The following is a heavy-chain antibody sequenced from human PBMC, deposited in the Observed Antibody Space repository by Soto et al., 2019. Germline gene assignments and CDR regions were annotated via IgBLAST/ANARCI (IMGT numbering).Heavy chain of an antibody. Sequence: GGALRLSCADSGFTFSSYWMTWVRQAPGKGLEWVANIKQDGGEEYYVDSVKGRFTISRDNAKNSLYLQMNSLRAEDTAVYHCARADYYYGMDVWGQGTTVTV. CDR3: ARADYYYGMDV. V-gene: IGHV3-7*01. CDR2: IKQDGGEE. J-gene: IGHJ6*02. CDR1: GFTFSSYW.